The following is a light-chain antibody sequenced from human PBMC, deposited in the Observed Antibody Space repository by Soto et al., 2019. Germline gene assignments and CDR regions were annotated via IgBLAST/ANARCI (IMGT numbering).Light chain of an antibody. CDR1: QSLNSY. V-gene: IGKV1-5*01. Sequence: DIQMTQSPSTLSASVGGRVTITCRASQSLNSYMVWYQQKPGKPPNLLIYYAASLERGGPSRFSGTGSGTEYSLTISSLQPDDFATFYCEQYYRSSITFGQGTRLEIK. CDR2: YAA. CDR3: EQYYRSSIT. J-gene: IGKJ5*01.